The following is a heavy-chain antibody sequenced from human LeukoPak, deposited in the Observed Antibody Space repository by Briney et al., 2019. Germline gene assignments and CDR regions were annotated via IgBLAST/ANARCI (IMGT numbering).Heavy chain of an antibody. CDR2: ISGSGGST. CDR3: ARVWIQLWLRAYDAFDI. V-gene: IGHV3-23*01. Sequence: GGSLRLSCAASGFTFSSYAMSWVRQAPGKGLEWVSAISGSGGSTYYADSVKGRFTISRDNSKNTLYLQMNSLRAEDTAGYYCARVWIQLWLRAYDAFDIWGQGTMVTVSS. J-gene: IGHJ3*02. D-gene: IGHD5-18*01. CDR1: GFTFSSYA.